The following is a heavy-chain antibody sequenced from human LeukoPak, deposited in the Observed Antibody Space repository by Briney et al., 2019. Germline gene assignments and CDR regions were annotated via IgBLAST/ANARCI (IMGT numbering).Heavy chain of an antibody. CDR2: IRYDGSNK. J-gene: IGHJ4*02. CDR1: GFTFSSYA. V-gene: IGHV3-30*02. CDR3: AKAHSYGLGYFDY. D-gene: IGHD5-18*01. Sequence: GGSLRLSCAASGFTFSSYAMHWVRQAPGKGLEWVAFIRYDGSNKYYADSVKGRFTISRDNSKNTLYLQMNSLRAEDTAVYYCAKAHSYGLGYFDYWGQGTLVTVSS.